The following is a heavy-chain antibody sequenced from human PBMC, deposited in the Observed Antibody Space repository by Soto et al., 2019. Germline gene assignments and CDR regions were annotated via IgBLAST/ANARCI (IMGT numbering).Heavy chain of an antibody. CDR2: IKSKTDGGTT. CDR1: GFTFSNAW. J-gene: IGHJ6*02. D-gene: IGHD5-18*01. V-gene: IGHV3-15*07. CDR3: ATDPQLWLLWDF. Sequence: EVQLAASGGGLVKPGGSLRLSCAASGFTFSNAWMNWVRQAPGKGLEWVGRIKSKTDGGTTDYAAPVKGRFTISRDASKNTLYLQMNSLKTEDTAVYCCATDPQLWLLWDFWGQGTTLTVSS.